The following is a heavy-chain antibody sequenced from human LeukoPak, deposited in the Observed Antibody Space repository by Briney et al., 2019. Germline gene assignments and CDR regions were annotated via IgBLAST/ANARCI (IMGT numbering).Heavy chain of an antibody. D-gene: IGHD5-12*01. CDR1: GGFISSSTYY. CDR2: IYYSGST. J-gene: IGHJ4*02. CDR3: ARLGSSGYDLDY. Sequence: SETLSLTCSVSGGFISSSTYYWGWIRQPPGKGLEWIGYIYYSGSTNYNPSLKSRVTISVDTSKNQFYLKLSSVTAADTAVYYCARLGSSGYDLDYWGQGTLVTVSS. V-gene: IGHV4-61*05.